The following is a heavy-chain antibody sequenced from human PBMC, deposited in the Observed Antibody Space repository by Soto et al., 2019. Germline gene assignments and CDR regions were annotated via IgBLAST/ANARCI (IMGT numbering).Heavy chain of an antibody. CDR1: GGSISSSSYS. CDR3: ARGQGAAAGHSNFDY. J-gene: IGHJ4*02. V-gene: IGHV4-30-2*01. CDR2: IYDSGKT. Sequence: SETLSLTCTVSGGSISSSSYSWSWIRQPPGKGLEWIGYIYDSGKTYYNPSLKSQFSISVDRSKNQFSLKLSSVTAADTAVYYCARGQGAAAGHSNFDYWGQGALVTVSS. D-gene: IGHD6-13*01.